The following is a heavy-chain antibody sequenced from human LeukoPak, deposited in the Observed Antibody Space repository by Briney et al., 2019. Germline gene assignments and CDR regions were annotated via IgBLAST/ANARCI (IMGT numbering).Heavy chain of an antibody. CDR3: ATEKPAPYYYDSSGPSDAFDI. CDR2: FDPEDGET. J-gene: IGHJ3*02. Sequence: ASVKVSCKVSGYTLTELSMHWVRQAPGKGLEWMGGFDPEDGETIYAQKFQGRVTMTEDTSTDTAYMELSSLRSEDTAVYYCATEKPAPYYYDSSGPSDAFDIWGQGTMVTVSS. CDR1: GYTLTELS. D-gene: IGHD3-22*01. V-gene: IGHV1-24*01.